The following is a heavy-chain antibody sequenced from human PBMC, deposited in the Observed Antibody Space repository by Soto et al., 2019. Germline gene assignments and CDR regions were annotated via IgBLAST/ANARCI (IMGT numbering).Heavy chain of an antibody. CDR1: GFTFGRHG. CDR2: IGSDGRRD. J-gene: IGHJ4*02. Sequence: QVQLVESGGGVVQPGGSLRLSCAASGFTFGRHGMHWVRQAPGKGLEWVAVIGSDGRRDSYADSVKGRFTISRDNGQNTLYLQMNSPRPEDTPVYYCARDDDYGDNGLDYWGQGTLVTVSS. CDR3: ARDDDYGDNGLDY. V-gene: IGHV3-33*01. D-gene: IGHD4-17*01.